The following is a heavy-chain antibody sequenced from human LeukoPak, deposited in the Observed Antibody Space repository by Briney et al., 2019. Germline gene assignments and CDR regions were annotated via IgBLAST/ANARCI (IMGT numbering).Heavy chain of an antibody. V-gene: IGHV3-74*01. D-gene: IGHD2-15*01. J-gene: IGHJ5*02. CDR2: INNDGSGT. CDR3: VRGGESTWS. Sequence: GGSLRLSCAASGFTFSSYWMHWVRQAPGKGPVWVTRINNDGSGTTYADSVKGRFTISRDDAKNTLYLQMNSLRAEDTAVYYCVRGGESTWSWGQGTLVTVSS. CDR1: GFTFSSYW.